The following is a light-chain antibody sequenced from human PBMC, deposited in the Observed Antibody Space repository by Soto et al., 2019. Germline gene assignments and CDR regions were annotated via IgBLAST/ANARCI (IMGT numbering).Light chain of an antibody. V-gene: IGKV3-20*01. CDR1: QSISSDH. Sequence: EIVLTQSPGILSLSPGERATLACRASQSISSDHLAWYQQRPGQSPRLLIYGASSRTTGVPDRFSGSGSGTDCTITISRLEPEDFAVSYCQHYRRAPFTFGPGTKVAIK. J-gene: IGKJ3*01. CDR3: QHYRRAPFT. CDR2: GAS.